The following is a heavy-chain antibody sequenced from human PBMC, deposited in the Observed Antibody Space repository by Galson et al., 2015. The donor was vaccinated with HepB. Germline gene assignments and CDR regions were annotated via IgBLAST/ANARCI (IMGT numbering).Heavy chain of an antibody. CDR1: GFTFSSYG. J-gene: IGHJ3*02. V-gene: IGHV3-33*01. Sequence: SLRLSCAASGFTFSSYGMHWVRQAPGKGLEWVAVIWYDGSNRYYADSVKGRFTISRDNSKNTLYLQMNSLRAEDTAVYYCAREALLLWFGELSVGGVDAFDIWGQGTMVTVSS. CDR3: AREALLLWFGELSVGGVDAFDI. D-gene: IGHD3-10*01. CDR2: IWYDGSNR.